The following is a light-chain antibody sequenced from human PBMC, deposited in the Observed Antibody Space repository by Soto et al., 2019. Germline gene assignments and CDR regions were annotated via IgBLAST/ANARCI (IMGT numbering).Light chain of an antibody. J-gene: IGKJ3*01. CDR3: QQHNSYPFT. CDR2: GAS. V-gene: IGKV1-17*01. Sequence: DIQMTQSPSSLSASVGDRVTITCRASQGIRNDLSWYQQRPGKAPKRLIYGASSLQSGVPSRFSGSGSGTEFTLTISSLLPEDFATYFCQQHNSYPFTFGPGTKVDIK. CDR1: QGIRND.